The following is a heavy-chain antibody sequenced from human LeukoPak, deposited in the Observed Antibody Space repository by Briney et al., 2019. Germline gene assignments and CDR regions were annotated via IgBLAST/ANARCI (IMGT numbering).Heavy chain of an antibody. CDR3: ARIPSGSYGIFDY. J-gene: IGHJ4*02. D-gene: IGHD1-26*01. V-gene: IGHV4-4*02. CDR2: IYHSGSA. Sequence: SETLSLTCAVTGGSISSSNWWSWVRQPPGKGLEWIGEIYHSGSANQNPSLKSRVSMSLDKSKNQFSLRLTSVTAADTAVYYCARIPSGSYGIFDYWGQGTLVTVSS. CDR1: GGSISSSNW.